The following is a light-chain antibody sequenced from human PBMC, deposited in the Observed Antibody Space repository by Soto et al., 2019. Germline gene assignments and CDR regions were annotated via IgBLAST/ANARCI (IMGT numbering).Light chain of an antibody. CDR2: AAS. CDR3: QHLNSYPH. V-gene: IGKV1-9*01. J-gene: IGKJ4*01. CDR1: QDISSY. Sequence: DIQLTQSPSSLSASVGDRVTITCRASQDISSYLAWYQQKLGKAPKLLIYAASTLQSGVPSRFSGSGSGTDFTPTISSLQPEDFATYFCQHLNSYPHFGGGTKVEIK.